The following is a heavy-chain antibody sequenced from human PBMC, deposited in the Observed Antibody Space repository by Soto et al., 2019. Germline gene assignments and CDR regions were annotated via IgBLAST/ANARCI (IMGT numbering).Heavy chain of an antibody. J-gene: IGHJ4*02. Sequence: PGGSLRLSCAASGFTFSSYGMHWVRQAPGKGLEWVAVIWYDGSNKYYADSVKGRFTISRDNSKNTLYLQMNSLRAEDTAVYYCARDRGRGRSGTTTGNYWGQGTLVTVSS. CDR2: IWYDGSNK. CDR3: ARDRGRGRSGTTTGNY. CDR1: GFTFSSYG. V-gene: IGHV3-33*01. D-gene: IGHD3-10*01.